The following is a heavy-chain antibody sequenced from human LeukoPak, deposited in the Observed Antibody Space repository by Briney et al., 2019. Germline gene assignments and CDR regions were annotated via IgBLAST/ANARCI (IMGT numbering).Heavy chain of an antibody. D-gene: IGHD1-7*01. V-gene: IGHV3-30*03. Sequence: GGSLRLSCTASGFTLSHQDMHWVRQAPGKGLEWVAVLSYNGNDKYYLASVVGRFTISRDNAKNSLFLQMNSLRAEDTAVYYCARFAVPITGTTSAPDYWGQGTLVTVSS. CDR3: ARFAVPITGTTSAPDY. CDR2: LSYNGNDK. CDR1: GFTLSHQD. J-gene: IGHJ4*02.